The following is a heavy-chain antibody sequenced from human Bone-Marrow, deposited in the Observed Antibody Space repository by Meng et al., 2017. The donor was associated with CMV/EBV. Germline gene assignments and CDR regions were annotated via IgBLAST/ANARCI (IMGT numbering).Heavy chain of an antibody. J-gene: IGHJ4*02. D-gene: IGHD2-2*01. Sequence: GGSLRLSCAASGFTFSSYGMHWVRQAPGKGLEWVAFIRYDGSNKYYADSVKGRFTISRDNSKNTLYLQMNSLRAEDTAVYYCAKVGKPYCSSTSCPLDYWGPGKLVNVSS. CDR3: AKVGKPYCSSTSCPLDY. V-gene: IGHV3-30*02. CDR1: GFTFSSYG. CDR2: IRYDGSNK.